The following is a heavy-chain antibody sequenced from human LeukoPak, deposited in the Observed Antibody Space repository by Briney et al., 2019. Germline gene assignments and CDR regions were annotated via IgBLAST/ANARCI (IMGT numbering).Heavy chain of an antibody. J-gene: IGHJ3*02. CDR1: GYTLTELS. V-gene: IGHV1-24*01. Sequence: ASVKVSYKVSGYTLTELSMHWVRQAPGKGLEWMGGFDPEDGETIYAQKFQGRVTMTEDTSTDTAYMELSSLRSEDTAVYYCATADYYDSSGSMIGAFDIWGQGTMVTVSS. CDR3: ATADYYDSSGSMIGAFDI. CDR2: FDPEDGET. D-gene: IGHD3-22*01.